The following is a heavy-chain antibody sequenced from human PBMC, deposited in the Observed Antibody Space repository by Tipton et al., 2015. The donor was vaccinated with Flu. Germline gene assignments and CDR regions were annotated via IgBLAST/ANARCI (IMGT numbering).Heavy chain of an antibody. D-gene: IGHD5-12*01. V-gene: IGHV4-59*12. CDR1: DDSISTYY. J-gene: IGHJ4*02. CDR3: ARGTGYGTYFDS. CDR2: IYNAGST. Sequence: TLSLTCTVSDDSISTYYFSWFRQPPGKGLEWIGYIYNAGSTNYNPSLKSQVTMSVDTSKNQFSLKVKSVTAADTAVYYCARGTGYGTYFDSWGRGTLVTVSS.